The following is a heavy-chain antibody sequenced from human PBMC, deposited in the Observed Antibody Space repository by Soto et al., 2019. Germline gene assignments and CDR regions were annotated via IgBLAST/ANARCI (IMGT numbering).Heavy chain of an antibody. CDR1: GFTFSSYA. D-gene: IGHD3-16*02. CDR3: ANGPPTYYDYIWGSYRPPVGAFDI. Sequence: GGSLRLSCAASGFTFSSYAMSWVRQAPGKGLEWVSAISGSGGSTYYADSVKGRFTISRDNSKNTLYLQMNSLRAEDTAVYYCANGPPTYYDYIWGSYRPPVGAFDIWGQGTMVTVSS. V-gene: IGHV3-23*01. J-gene: IGHJ3*02. CDR2: ISGSGGST.